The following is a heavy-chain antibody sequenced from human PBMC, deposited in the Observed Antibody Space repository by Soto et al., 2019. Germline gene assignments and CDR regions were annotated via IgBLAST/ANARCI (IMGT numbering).Heavy chain of an antibody. CDR1: GFTFSSYA. J-gene: IGHJ4*02. CDR3: ASPGAYCSGGSCYFDY. Sequence: ESGGGLVQPGGSLRLSCAASGFTFSSYAMSWVRQAPGKGLEWVSAISGSGGSTYYADSVKGRFTISRDNSKNTLYLQMNSLRAEDTAVYYCASPGAYCSGGSCYFDYWGQGTLVTVSS. CDR2: ISGSGGST. V-gene: IGHV3-23*01. D-gene: IGHD2-15*01.